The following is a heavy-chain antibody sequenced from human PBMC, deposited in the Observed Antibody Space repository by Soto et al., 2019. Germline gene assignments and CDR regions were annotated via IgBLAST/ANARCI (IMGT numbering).Heavy chain of an antibody. Sequence: SVKVSCKASGGTFSSYTISWVRQAPGQGLEWMGRIIAILGIANYAQKFQGRVTITADKSTSTAYMELSSLRSEDTAVYYCARESPGYSSSWYVNYMDVWGKGTTVTSP. D-gene: IGHD6-13*01. J-gene: IGHJ6*03. CDR1: GGTFSSYT. CDR2: IIAILGIA. V-gene: IGHV1-69*04. CDR3: ARESPGYSSSWYVNYMDV.